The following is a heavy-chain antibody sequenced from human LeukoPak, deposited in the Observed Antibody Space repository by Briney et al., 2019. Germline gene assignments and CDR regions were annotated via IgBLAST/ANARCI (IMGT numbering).Heavy chain of an antibody. V-gene: IGHV4-34*01. CDR1: GGSFSGYY. J-gene: IGHJ2*01. CDR2: INHSGST. D-gene: IGHD2-8*01. Sequence: SETLSLTCAVYGGSFSGYYWSWIRQPPGKGLEWIGEINHSGSTNYNPSLKSRVTISVDTSKNQFSLNLSSATAADTAVYYCARVMVSRPWYFDLWGRGTLVTVSS. CDR3: ARVMVSRPWYFDL.